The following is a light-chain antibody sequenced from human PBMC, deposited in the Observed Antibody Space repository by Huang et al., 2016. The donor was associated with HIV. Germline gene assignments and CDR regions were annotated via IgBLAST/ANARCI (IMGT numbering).Light chain of an antibody. V-gene: IGKV3-15*01. Sequence: EIVMTQSPATLSVSPGESATLSCRASQSVTSNLAWYQHKPGQAPRLLVFGVSSRATGIPARFSGSGSGTEFTLTISNRQSEDFAPYYCQQYDKWPPLTFGGGTKVEIK. CDR2: GVS. J-gene: IGKJ4*01. CDR1: QSVTSN. CDR3: QQYDKWPPLT.